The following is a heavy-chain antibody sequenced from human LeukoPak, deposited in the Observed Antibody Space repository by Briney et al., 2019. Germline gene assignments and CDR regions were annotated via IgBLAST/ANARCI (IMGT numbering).Heavy chain of an antibody. V-gene: IGHV1-2*04. J-gene: IGHJ3*02. Sequence: ASVKVSCKASGYTFTGYYMHWVRQAPGQGLEWMGRINPNSGGTNYAQKFQGWVTMTRDTSISTAYMELSRLRSDDTAVYYCAREKDTAMVKNAFDIWGQGTMVTVSS. CDR2: INPNSGGT. CDR1: GYTFTGYY. D-gene: IGHD5-18*01. CDR3: AREKDTAMVKNAFDI.